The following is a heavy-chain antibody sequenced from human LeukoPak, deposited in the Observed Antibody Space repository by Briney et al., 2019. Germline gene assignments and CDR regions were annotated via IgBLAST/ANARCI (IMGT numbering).Heavy chain of an antibody. V-gene: IGHV1-2*02. Sequence: EASVKVSCKASGYTFTGYYMRWVRQAPGQGLEWMGWINVNRGGTNYAQKFRDRVTMTRDTSISTAYMELSRLRSDDTAVYFCTRIFCNSTSCYHFDHWGQGTLVTVSS. CDR3: TRIFCNSTSCYHFDH. CDR1: GYTFTGYY. J-gene: IGHJ4*02. CDR2: INVNRGGT. D-gene: IGHD2-2*01.